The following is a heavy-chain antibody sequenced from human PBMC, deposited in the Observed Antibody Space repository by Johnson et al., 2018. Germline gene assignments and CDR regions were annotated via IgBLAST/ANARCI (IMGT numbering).Heavy chain of an antibody. V-gene: IGHV3-48*01. D-gene: IGHD2-2*01. CDR1: GFTLSRYG. CDR2: ITGSSPTI. Sequence: VQLVQSGGGLVQPGGSLRLSCAASGFTLSRYGMNWVRQAPGKGLEWVSHITGSSPTIYYADSVKGRFTASRANAKNTLYLQMSRLRAEDTAVYYCVRDGYATGRNDAFDTWGQGTMVTVSS. J-gene: IGHJ3*02. CDR3: VRDGYATGRNDAFDT.